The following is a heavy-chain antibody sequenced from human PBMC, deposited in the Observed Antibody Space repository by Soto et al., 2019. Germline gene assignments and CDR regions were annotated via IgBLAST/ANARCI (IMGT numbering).Heavy chain of an antibody. J-gene: IGHJ4*01. D-gene: IGHD6-19*01. Sequence: SLTRTVSGYSISRGSYWAGIRQPPGKGPEWIASIYHGGTTFYNPSLKSRITISVDTSNNQFSLKLTSVTAADTAVYYCARVHVMVVAGSTFDYWGHGTLVTVS. CDR2: IYHGGTT. V-gene: IGHV4-38-2*02. CDR3: ARVHVMVVAGSTFDY. CDR1: GYSISRGSY.